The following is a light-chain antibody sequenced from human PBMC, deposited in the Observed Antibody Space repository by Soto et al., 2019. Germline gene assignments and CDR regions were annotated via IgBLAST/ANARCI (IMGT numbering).Light chain of an antibody. Sequence: SALTQPASVSGSPGQSITISCTRASSDVGGYNYVSWYQQHPGKAPKLMIYDVSNRPSGVSNRFSGSKSGNTASLTISGLQAEDEADYYCSSHTSSSTSYVFGTGTKVTVL. J-gene: IGLJ1*01. V-gene: IGLV2-14*01. CDR1: SSDVGGYNY. CDR2: DVS. CDR3: SSHTSSSTSYV.